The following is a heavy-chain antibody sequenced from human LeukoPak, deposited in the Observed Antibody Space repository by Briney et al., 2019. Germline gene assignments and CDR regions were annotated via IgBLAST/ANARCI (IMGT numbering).Heavy chain of an antibody. CDR1: GFTFSMYW. D-gene: IGHD3-10*01. V-gene: IGHV3-7*04. CDR2: IKRDGSEK. J-gene: IGHJ4*02. Sequence: GGSLRLSCAASGFTFSMYWMTWVRQAPGKGLEWVANIKRDGSEKYYVDSVKGRFTISRDNAKNSLYLQMNSLRVEDTAIYYCARGSHYHDYWGQGTLVTVSS. CDR3: ARGSHYHDY.